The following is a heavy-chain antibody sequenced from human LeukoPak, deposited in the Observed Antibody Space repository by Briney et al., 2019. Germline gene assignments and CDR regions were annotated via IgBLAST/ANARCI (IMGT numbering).Heavy chain of an antibody. CDR3: ARDGSPYYDSSGYYRIFDY. CDR1: GFTFSSYS. D-gene: IGHD3-22*01. V-gene: IGHV3-21*04. Sequence: GGSLRLSCAASGFTFSSYSMNWVRQAPGKGLEWVSSISSSSSYIYYADSVKGRSTISRDNAKNSLYLQMNSLRAEDTAVYYCARDGSPYYDSSGYYRIFDYWGQGTLVTVSS. CDR2: ISSSSSYI. J-gene: IGHJ4*02.